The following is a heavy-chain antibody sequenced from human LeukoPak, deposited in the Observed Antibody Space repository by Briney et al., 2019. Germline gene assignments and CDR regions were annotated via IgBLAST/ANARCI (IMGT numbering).Heavy chain of an antibody. CDR3: ARMWGERGSAPYYFDY. CDR2: ISSSGSTI. Sequence: GGSLRLSCASSGFTFSDYYMSWIRQAPGKGLEWVSYISSSGSTIYYADSVKGRFTISRDNAKNSLYLQMNSLRAEDTAVYYCARMWGERGSAPYYFDYWGQGTLVTVSS. D-gene: IGHD1-1*01. J-gene: IGHJ4*02. V-gene: IGHV3-11*01. CDR1: GFTFSDYY.